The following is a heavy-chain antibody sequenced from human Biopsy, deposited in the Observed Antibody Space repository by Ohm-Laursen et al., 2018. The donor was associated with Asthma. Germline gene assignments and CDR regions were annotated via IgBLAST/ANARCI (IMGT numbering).Heavy chain of an antibody. V-gene: IGHV3-33*01. CDR3: ARKARHGDYDFDY. Sequence: SLRLSCAASGFTFSSYGMHWVRQAPGKGLEWVAVIWYDGSNKYYADSVKGRFTISRDNSKNTLYQQMNSLRAEDTAVYYCARKARHGDYDFDYWGQGTLVTVSS. CDR2: IWYDGSNK. D-gene: IGHD4-17*01. J-gene: IGHJ4*02. CDR1: GFTFSSYG.